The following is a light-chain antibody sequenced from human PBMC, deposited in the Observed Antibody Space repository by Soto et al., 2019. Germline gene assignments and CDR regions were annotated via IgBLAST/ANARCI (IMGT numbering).Light chain of an antibody. CDR3: QQYGSLIT. CDR2: GAS. Sequence: EIVLTQSPGTLSLSPGERATLSCRASQSVSSSYLAWYQQKPGQAPRLLIYGASSRATGILDRFSGSGSGTDFTLTIARLEPEDFAVYYCQQYGSLITFGQGKRLEIK. CDR1: QSVSSSY. J-gene: IGKJ5*01. V-gene: IGKV3-20*01.